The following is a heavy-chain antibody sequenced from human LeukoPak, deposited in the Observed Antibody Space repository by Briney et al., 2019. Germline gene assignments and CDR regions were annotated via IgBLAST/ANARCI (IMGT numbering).Heavy chain of an antibody. CDR1: GGSISSYY. CDR2: IYYSGST. V-gene: IGHV4-59*01. D-gene: IGHD1-26*01. J-gene: IGHJ4*02. Sequence: PSETLSLTCTVSGGSISSYYWSWLRQPPGKGLEWIGYIYYSGSTNYNPSLKSRVTISVDTSKNQSSLKLSSVTAADTAVYYCARDSGGSYDYWGQGTLVTVSS. CDR3: ARDSGGSYDY.